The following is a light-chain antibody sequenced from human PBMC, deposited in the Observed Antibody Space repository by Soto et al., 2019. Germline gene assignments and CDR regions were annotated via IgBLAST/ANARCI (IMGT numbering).Light chain of an antibody. Sequence: IQMTQSPSSLSASVGDRVTITCLASQSISSYLNWYQQKPGKAPKLLIYAASSLQSGVPSRFSGSGSGTDFTLTISSLQPEDVAAYYCQKYNSAPLTFGGGTKVDI. CDR3: QKYNSAPLT. CDR2: AAS. V-gene: IGKV1-39*01. CDR1: QSISSY. J-gene: IGKJ4*01.